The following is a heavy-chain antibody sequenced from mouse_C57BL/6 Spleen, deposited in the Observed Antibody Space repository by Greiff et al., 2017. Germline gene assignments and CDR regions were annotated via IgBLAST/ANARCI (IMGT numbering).Heavy chain of an antibody. V-gene: IGHV1-61*01. CDR2: IYPSDSET. D-gene: IGHD2-2*01. Sequence: QVQLQQPGAELVRPGSSVKLSCKASGYTFTSYWMDWVKQRPGQGLEWIGNIYPSDSETHYNQKFKDKATLTVDKSSSTAYMQLSSLTSEDSAVXYCARGGYDGAWFAYWGQGTLVTVSA. CDR1: GYTFTSYW. CDR3: ARGGYDGAWFAY. J-gene: IGHJ3*01.